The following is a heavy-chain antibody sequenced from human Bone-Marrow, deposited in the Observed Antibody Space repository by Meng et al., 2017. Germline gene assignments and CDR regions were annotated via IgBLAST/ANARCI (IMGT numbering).Heavy chain of an antibody. CDR2: INHSGST. V-gene: IGHV4-34*01. CDR1: GGSFSGYY. J-gene: IGHJ4*02. D-gene: IGHD5-18*01. CDR3: ARDLVRTAMVGVFDY. Sequence: QVQLQQWGAGLLEPSETLSLTCAVYGGSFSGYYWSWIRQPPGKGLEWIGEINHSGSTNYNPSLKSRVTISVDKSKNQFSLKLSSVTAADTAVYYCARDLVRTAMVGVFDYWGQGTLVTVAS.